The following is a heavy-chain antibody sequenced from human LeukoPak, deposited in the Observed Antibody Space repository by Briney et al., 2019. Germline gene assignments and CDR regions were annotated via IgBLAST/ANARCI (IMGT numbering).Heavy chain of an antibody. D-gene: IGHD4-17*01. CDR2: IIPIFGTA. CDR3: AAAITGYGDYGSEDY. V-gene: IGHV1-69*13. CDR1: GGTFSSYA. Sequence: SVKASCKASGGTFSSYAISWVRQAPGQGLEWMGGIIPIFGTANYAQKFQGRVTITADESTSTAYMELSSLRSEDTAVYYCAAAITGYGDYGSEDYWGQGTLVTVSS. J-gene: IGHJ4*02.